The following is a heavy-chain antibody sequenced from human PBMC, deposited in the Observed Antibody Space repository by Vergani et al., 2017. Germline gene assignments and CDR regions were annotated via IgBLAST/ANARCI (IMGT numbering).Heavy chain of an antibody. Sequence: EVQLLQSGGGVIQPGGSVRLSCAASGFTFSACPMTWVRQAPGKGLEWVSAISARYPSTYYADYVKGRFTISRDNSKNMLYLQMNSLRAEDTAVYYCARLSYDTTPYLQEGYDCWGQGTLVSVSS. J-gene: IGHJ4*02. D-gene: IGHD3-22*01. CDR2: ISARYPST. CDR3: ARLSYDTTPYLQEGYDC. CDR1: GFTFSACP. V-gene: IGHV3-23*01.